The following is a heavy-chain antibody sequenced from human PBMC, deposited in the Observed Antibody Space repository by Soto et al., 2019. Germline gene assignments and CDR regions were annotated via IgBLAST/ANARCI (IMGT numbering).Heavy chain of an antibody. D-gene: IGHD2-15*01. CDR1: GYSFSNHW. Sequence: PGESLKISCKGSGYSFSNHWIAWVRQMPGKGLEWMGITFPADSDTKYSPSFQGQVTISADKSISTAYLQWSSLKASDTAMYYCASSVVVPSTMNYFDYWGQGSLVTVSS. J-gene: IGHJ4*02. CDR3: ASSVVVPSTMNYFDY. CDR2: TFPADSDT. V-gene: IGHV5-51*01.